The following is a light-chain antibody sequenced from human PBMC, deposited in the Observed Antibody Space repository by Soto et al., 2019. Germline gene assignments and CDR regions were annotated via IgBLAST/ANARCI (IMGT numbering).Light chain of an antibody. Sequence: EIVLTQSPGTLSLSPGERATLSCRAIQSVSSSYLAWYQQKPGQAPRLLIYGASSRATGIPDRFSGSGSGTDFTLTISRLEPEDFAVYYCQQDGSSPLTFGQGNKV. CDR2: GAS. V-gene: IGKV3-20*01. CDR3: QQDGSSPLT. J-gene: IGKJ1*01. CDR1: QSVSSSY.